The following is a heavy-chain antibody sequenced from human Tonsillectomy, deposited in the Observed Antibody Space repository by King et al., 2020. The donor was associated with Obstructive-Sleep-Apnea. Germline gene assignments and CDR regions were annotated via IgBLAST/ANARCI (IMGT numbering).Heavy chain of an antibody. CDR2: IYYSGST. CDR1: GGSISSGDHY. CDR3: AGWVGPANYGGRLDY. J-gene: IGHJ4*02. D-gene: IGHD4/OR15-4a*01. Sequence: QLQESGPGLVKPSQTLSLTCTVSGGSISSGDHYWSWIRQHPGKGLEWSGYIYYSGSTYYNPSLKSRVTISLDTSKSQFSLKLSSLTAADTAVYYSAGWVGPANYGGRLDYWGQGTLVTVSS. V-gene: IGHV4-31*03.